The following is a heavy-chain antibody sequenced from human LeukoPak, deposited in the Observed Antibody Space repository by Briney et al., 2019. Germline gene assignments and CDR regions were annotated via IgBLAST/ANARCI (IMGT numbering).Heavy chain of an antibody. Sequence: SETLSLTCTVSGGSISSGGYYWSWIRQHPGKGLEWIGYIYYSGSTYYNPSLKSRVTISVDTSKNQFSLKLSSVTAADTAVYYCARAGDYYDSSGYNFDCWGQGTLVTVSS. D-gene: IGHD3-22*01. CDR2: IYYSGST. CDR1: GGSISSGGYY. J-gene: IGHJ4*02. CDR3: ARAGDYYDSSGYNFDC. V-gene: IGHV4-31*03.